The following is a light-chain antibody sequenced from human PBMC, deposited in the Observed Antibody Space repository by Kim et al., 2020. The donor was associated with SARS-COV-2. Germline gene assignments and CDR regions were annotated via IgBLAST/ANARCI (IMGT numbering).Light chain of an antibody. J-gene: IGLJ3*02. Sequence: QRVTISCSGSSSNIGSNTVNWYQQLPGTAPKLVIYSNNQRPSGVPDRFSGSQSGTSASLAISGLQSEDEADYYCAAWDDSLNANWVFGGGTKLTVL. CDR1: SSNIGSNT. V-gene: IGLV1-44*01. CDR2: SNN. CDR3: AAWDDSLNANWV.